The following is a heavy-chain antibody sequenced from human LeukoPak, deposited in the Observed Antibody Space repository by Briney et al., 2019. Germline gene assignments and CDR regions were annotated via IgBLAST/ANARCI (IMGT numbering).Heavy chain of an antibody. D-gene: IGHD2-2*01. Sequence: PSETLSLTCTVSGGSISSSSYYWGWIRQPPGKGLEWIGSIYYSGSTYYNPSLKSRVTISVDTSKNQFSLKLSSVTAADTAVYYCARVIGVPAATSFDYWGQGTLVTVSS. CDR1: GGSISSSSYY. CDR2: IYYSGST. CDR3: ARVIGVPAATSFDY. J-gene: IGHJ4*02. V-gene: IGHV4-39*07.